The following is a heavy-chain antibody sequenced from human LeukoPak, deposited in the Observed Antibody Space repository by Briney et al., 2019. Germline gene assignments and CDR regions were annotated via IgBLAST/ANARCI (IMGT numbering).Heavy chain of an antibody. D-gene: IGHD2-2*02. Sequence: GGSLRLSCAASGFTFSSYGMHWVRQAPGKGLEWVAVIWYDGSNKYYADSVKGRFTISRDNSKNTLYLQMNSLRAEDTAVYYCARDIHRYAFDIWGQGTMVTVSS. CDR3: ARDIHRYAFDI. CDR1: GFTFSSYG. J-gene: IGHJ3*02. V-gene: IGHV3-33*01. CDR2: IWYDGSNK.